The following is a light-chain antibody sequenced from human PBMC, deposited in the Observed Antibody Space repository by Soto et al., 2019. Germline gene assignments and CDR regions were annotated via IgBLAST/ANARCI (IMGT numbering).Light chain of an antibody. CDR2: EVS. Sequence: QSALTQPASVSGSPGQSITISCTGTSSDIGAYNYVSWYQQHPGKAPKLLIYEVSDRPPGISDRFSGSKSGNTASLTISRLRSEDEADYYCNSYTAFNTRVFGTGTKLTVL. J-gene: IGLJ1*01. V-gene: IGLV2-14*01. CDR1: SSDIGAYNY. CDR3: NSYTAFNTRV.